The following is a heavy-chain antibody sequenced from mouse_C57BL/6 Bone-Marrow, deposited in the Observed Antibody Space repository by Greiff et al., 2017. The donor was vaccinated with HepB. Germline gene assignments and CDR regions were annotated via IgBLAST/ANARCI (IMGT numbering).Heavy chain of an antibody. V-gene: IGHV1-81*01. J-gene: IGHJ1*03. CDR2: IYPRSGNT. D-gene: IGHD1-1*01. Sequence: QVHVKQSGAELARPGASVKLSCKASGYTFTSYGISWVKQRTGQGLEWIGEIYPRSGNTYYNEKFKGKATLTADKSSSTAYMELRSLTSEDSAVYFCARGGPFTVVAHWYFDVWGTGTTVTVSS. CDR1: GYTFTSYG. CDR3: ARGGPFTVVAHWYFDV.